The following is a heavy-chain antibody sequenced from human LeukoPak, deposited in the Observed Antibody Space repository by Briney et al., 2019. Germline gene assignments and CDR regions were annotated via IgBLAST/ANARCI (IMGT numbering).Heavy chain of an antibody. D-gene: IGHD3-10*01. Sequence: GGSLRLSCAASGFTFNRYGMNWVRQAPGKGLEWVSGISPSADIKYYADSVKGRFTISRDNSKNMLYLEVISLTADDTAVYYCAKDDAWLRFGEWSQGTLVTVSS. V-gene: IGHV3-23*01. J-gene: IGHJ4*02. CDR2: ISPSADIK. CDR1: GFTFNRYG. CDR3: AKDDAWLRFGE.